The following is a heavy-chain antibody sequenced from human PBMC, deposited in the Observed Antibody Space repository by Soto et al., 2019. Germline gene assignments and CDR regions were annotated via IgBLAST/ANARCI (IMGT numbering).Heavy chain of an antibody. CDR2: ISSSSSTI. CDR1: GFTFSSYS. Sequence: GGSLRLSCAASGFTFSSYSMNWVRQAPGKGLEWVSYISSSSSTIYYADSVKGRFTISRDNAKNSLYLQMNSLRAEDTAVYYCARDSVYYGDYVRYFDYWGQGTLVTVSS. J-gene: IGHJ4*02. D-gene: IGHD4-17*01. CDR3: ARDSVYYGDYVRYFDY. V-gene: IGHV3-48*01.